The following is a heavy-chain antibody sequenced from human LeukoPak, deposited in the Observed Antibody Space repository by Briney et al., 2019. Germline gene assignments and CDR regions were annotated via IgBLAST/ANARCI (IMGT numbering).Heavy chain of an antibody. J-gene: IGHJ4*02. V-gene: IGHV3-7*01. CDR2: IKHDGSEK. D-gene: IGHD7-27*01. Sequence: GGSLRLSCAASGFTFGSNWMSWVRQAPGKGLEWVANIKHDGSEKYYVESVKGRFTISRDNAENSLYLQMNSLRAEDTAVYYCARVGIKSDYWGQGTLVTVSS. CDR3: ARVGIKSDY. CDR1: GFTFGSNW.